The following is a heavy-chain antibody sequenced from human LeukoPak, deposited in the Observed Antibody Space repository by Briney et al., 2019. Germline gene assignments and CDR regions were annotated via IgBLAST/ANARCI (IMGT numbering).Heavy chain of an antibody. Sequence: PSETLSLTCTVSGGSITSYYWSWIRQPPGKGLEWIGYIYYSGSTNYNPSLKSRVTISVGTSKNQFSLKLSSVTAADTAVYYCARHSNGDYDRYFDYWGQGTLVTVSP. D-gene: IGHD4-17*01. CDR3: ARHSNGDYDRYFDY. J-gene: IGHJ4*02. V-gene: IGHV4-59*08. CDR2: IYYSGST. CDR1: GGSITSYY.